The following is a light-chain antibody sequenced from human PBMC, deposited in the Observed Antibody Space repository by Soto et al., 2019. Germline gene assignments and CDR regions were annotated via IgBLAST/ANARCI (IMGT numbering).Light chain of an antibody. CDR1: QSVSSN. Sequence: EIVLTQSPATLSVSPGERATLSCRASQSVSSNLAWYQQKPGQAPRLLIYGTFNRATGIQDRFSGSGSGTDFTLTIRSLEPEDSAVYYCQQRHMWPITFGQGTRLEIK. CDR3: QQRHMWPIT. J-gene: IGKJ5*01. V-gene: IGKV3-11*01. CDR2: GTF.